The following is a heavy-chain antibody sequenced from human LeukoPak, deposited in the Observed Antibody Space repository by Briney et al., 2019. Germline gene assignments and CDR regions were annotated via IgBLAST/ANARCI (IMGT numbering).Heavy chain of an antibody. V-gene: IGHV1-8*02. CDR1: GYTFTSYD. Sequence: ASVKVSCKASGYTFTSYDINWVRQATGQGLEWMGWMNPNSGNTGYAQKFQGRVTMTRNTSISTAYMELSSLRSEDTAVYYCARPTTVTSQSNYYYYGMDVWGQGTTVTVSS. CDR2: MNPNSGNT. CDR3: ARPTTVTSQSNYYYYGMDV. D-gene: IGHD4-17*01. J-gene: IGHJ6*02.